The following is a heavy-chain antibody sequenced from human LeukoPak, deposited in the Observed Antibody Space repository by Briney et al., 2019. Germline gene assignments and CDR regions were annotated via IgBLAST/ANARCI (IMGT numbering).Heavy chain of an antibody. Sequence: ASVKVSCTASGYTFTSYGISWVRQAPGQGLEWMGWISAYNGNTNYAQKLQGRVTMTTDTSTSTAYMELRSLRSDDTAVYYCARTGPHYYDSSGFFPWGQGTLVTVSS. CDR1: GYTFTSYG. CDR3: ARTGPHYYDSSGFFP. J-gene: IGHJ5*02. V-gene: IGHV1-18*01. CDR2: ISAYNGNT. D-gene: IGHD3-22*01.